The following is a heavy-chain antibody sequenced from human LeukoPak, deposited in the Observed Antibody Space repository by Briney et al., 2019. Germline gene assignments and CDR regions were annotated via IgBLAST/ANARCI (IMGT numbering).Heavy chain of an antibody. D-gene: IGHD3-3*01. V-gene: IGHV3-48*03. CDR1: GFTFSTYE. Sequence: AGGSLRLSCAPSGFTFSTYEMNWVRQAPGKGLEWVSYISNDGGTIYYADSVRGRFSISRDNAKNSLYLQMTSLRAEDTAVYYCAILDAGIPFDSWDQGTLVTVSS. CDR3: AILDAGIPFDS. CDR2: ISNDGGTI. J-gene: IGHJ4*02.